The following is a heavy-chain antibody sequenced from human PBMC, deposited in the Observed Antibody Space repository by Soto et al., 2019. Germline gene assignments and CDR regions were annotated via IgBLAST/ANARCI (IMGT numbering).Heavy chain of an antibody. V-gene: IGHV4-31*03. CDR1: GGSISSGGHY. D-gene: IGHD3-9*01. Sequence: SETLSLTCTVSGGSISSGGHYWSWIRQHPGKGLEWIGYIYYSGSTYYNPPLKSRITISVDTSKNQFSLKLSSVTAADTAVYYCARHFSVDHFDYWGQGALVTVSS. CDR3: ARHFSVDHFDY. J-gene: IGHJ4*02. CDR2: IYYSGST.